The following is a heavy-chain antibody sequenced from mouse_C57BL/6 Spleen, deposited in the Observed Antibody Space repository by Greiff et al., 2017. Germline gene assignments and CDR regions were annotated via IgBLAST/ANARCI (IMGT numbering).Heavy chain of an antibody. CDR1: GYTFTSYW. D-gene: IGHD3-3*01. CDR3: ARGLGDY. J-gene: IGHJ2*01. CDR2: IDPSDSYP. V-gene: IGHV1-69*01. Sequence: QVQLQQSGAELVMPGASVKLSCKASGYTFTSYWMHWVKQRPGQGLEWIGEIDPSDSYPNYNQKFKGKSTLTVDKSSSTAYMQLSSLASEDSAVYCCARGLGDYWGQGTTLTVSS.